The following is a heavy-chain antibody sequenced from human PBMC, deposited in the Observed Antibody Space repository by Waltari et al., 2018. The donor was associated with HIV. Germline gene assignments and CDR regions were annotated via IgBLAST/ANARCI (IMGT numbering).Heavy chain of an antibody. Sequence: QVHPQESGPGLVKPSEALSLTCSVAGDSLINYYWSWVRQSPEKGLEWIGYSLYGGHTNYNPSLKSRATISIDPSASQLSLKINSVTAADSGVYYCARPIRGSGVGAFHVWGQGTTVIVSS. CDR3: ARPIRGSGVGAFHV. D-gene: IGHD1-26*01. V-gene: IGHV4-59*08. CDR1: GDSLINYY. CDR2: SLYGGHT. J-gene: IGHJ6*02.